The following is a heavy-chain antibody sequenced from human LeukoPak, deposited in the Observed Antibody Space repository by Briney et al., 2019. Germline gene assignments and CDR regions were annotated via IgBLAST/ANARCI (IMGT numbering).Heavy chain of an antibody. V-gene: IGHV3-30*02. CDR2: INHDGSNK. CDR1: GFTFSNYG. Sequence: GGSLRLSCAASGFTFSNYGMHWVRHAPGKGLEWVAFINHDGSNKYYADSVKGRFTLSRDNSKNTLYLQMNSLRAEDTALYYCAKDDLLTGYNLDYWGRGTLVTVSS. D-gene: IGHD3-9*01. CDR3: AKDDLLTGYNLDY. J-gene: IGHJ4*02.